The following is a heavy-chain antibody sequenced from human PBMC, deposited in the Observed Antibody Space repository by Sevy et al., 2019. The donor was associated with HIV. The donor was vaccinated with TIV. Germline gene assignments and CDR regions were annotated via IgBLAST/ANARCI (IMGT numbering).Heavy chain of an antibody. CDR2: IKSKTDGGTT. Sequence: GGSLRLSCAASGFTFSNAWMSWVRQAPGKGLEWVGRIKSKTDGGTTDYAAPGKGRFTISRDDSKNTLYLQMNSLKTEDTAVYYCTTIRITMIVVVNFDYWGQATLVTVSS. CDR3: TTIRITMIVVVNFDY. J-gene: IGHJ4*02. CDR1: GFTFSNAW. V-gene: IGHV3-15*01. D-gene: IGHD3-22*01.